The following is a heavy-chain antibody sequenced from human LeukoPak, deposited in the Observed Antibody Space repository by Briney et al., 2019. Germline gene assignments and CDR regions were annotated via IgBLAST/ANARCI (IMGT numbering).Heavy chain of an antibody. D-gene: IGHD3-3*01. V-gene: IGHV1-2*02. J-gene: IGHJ5*02. CDR1: GYTFTRYY. CDR2: INPNSGGT. CDR3: ARARFSRLSPFDP. Sequence: ASVKVSYKASGYTFTRYYMHSVRQAPGQGLECMRWINPNSGGTNYAQKFQGRVTMTRDTSISTAYMELSRLRSDDTAVYYCARARFSRLSPFDPWGQGTLVTVSS.